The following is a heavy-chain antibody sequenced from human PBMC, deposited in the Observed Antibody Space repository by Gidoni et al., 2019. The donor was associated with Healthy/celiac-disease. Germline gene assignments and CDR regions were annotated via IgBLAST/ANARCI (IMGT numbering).Heavy chain of an antibody. V-gene: IGHV4-34*01. CDR1: GPSFSGYY. J-gene: IGHJ4*02. CDR2: ITHTGST. D-gene: IGHD3-22*01. Sequence: QVQLQQWGAGLLKPSETLSLTCAMSGPSFSGYYWSWIRQSPGRGLEWIAEITHTGSTNSKPSLRSRVTISVDASKNQFSLQLRSVTAADTAVYYCARGRYHDSSGFPYWGQGTLVTVSS. CDR3: ARGRYHDSSGFPY.